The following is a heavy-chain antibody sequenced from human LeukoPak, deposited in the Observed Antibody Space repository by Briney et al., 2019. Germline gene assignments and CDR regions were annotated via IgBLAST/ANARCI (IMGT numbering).Heavy chain of an antibody. D-gene: IGHD3-16*02. J-gene: IGHJ4*02. V-gene: IGHV1-3*01. Sequence: AGSVTVSCKASGYTFTSYAMHWVRQAPGQRLEWMGCINAGNGNKKYAQTFQGRVTITRDTSASTAYMELNSLRSEDTAVYYCARAPYDYVWGSYRSNYFDYWGQGTLVTVSS. CDR2: INAGNGNK. CDR1: GYTFTSYA. CDR3: ARAPYDYVWGSYRSNYFDY.